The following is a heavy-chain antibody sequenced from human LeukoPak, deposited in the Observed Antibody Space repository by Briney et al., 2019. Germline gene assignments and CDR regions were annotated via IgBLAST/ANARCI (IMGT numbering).Heavy chain of an antibody. V-gene: IGHV3-23*01. D-gene: IGHD6-19*01. CDR1: GFTFSSYA. Sequence: GGSLRLSCAASGFTFSSYAMSWVRQAPGKGLEWVSAISGSGGSTYYADSVKGRFTISRDNSKNTLYLQMNSLRAEDTAVYSCARSYLSGWYYFDYWGQGTLVTVSS. J-gene: IGHJ4*02. CDR2: ISGSGGST. CDR3: ARSYLSGWYYFDY.